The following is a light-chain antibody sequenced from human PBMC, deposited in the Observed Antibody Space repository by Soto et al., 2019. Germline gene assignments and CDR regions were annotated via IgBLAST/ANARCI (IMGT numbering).Light chain of an antibody. Sequence: EIVLTQSPATLSLSPGERATLSCRASQSVSSYLAWYQQKPGQAPRLLIYDASNRATGIPARLSGSGSGTDFTLTISSLEPEDFAVYYCQQRSNWPFTFGGETKVEIK. CDR2: DAS. CDR1: QSVSSY. V-gene: IGKV3-11*01. CDR3: QQRSNWPFT. J-gene: IGKJ4*01.